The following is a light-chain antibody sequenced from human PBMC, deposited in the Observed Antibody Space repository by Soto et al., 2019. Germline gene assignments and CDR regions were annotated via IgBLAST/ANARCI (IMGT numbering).Light chain of an antibody. CDR3: EQYNSYPLT. J-gene: IGKJ4*01. Sequence: DIQMTQSPSTLSASVGAIVTITCPASQSISSRLAWYQQKPGKAPKLLIYKASSLESGVPSRFSGSGSGTDFTLTISSLQPDDFATYYCEQYNSYPLTFGGGTKVEIK. CDR1: QSISSR. CDR2: KAS. V-gene: IGKV1-5*03.